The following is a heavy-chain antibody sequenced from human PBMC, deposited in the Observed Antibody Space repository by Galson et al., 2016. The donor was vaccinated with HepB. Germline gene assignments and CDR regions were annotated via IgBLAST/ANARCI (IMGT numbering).Heavy chain of an antibody. J-gene: IGHJ4*02. D-gene: IGHD6-6*01. Sequence: SCKASGYTFTNYGISWVRQAPGQGLEWMGWISAYNGNTKYAQNLQGRVTMTTETSTSTAYMELRSLRSDDTAMYYCARSGFSSSFPGDYWSQGTLVTVSS. CDR1: GYTFTNYG. CDR3: ARSGFSSSFPGDY. V-gene: IGHV1-18*01. CDR2: ISAYNGNT.